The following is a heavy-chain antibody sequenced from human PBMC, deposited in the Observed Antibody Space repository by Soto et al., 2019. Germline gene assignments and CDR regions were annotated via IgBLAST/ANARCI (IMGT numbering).Heavy chain of an antibody. CDR1: GFTFSSYW. V-gene: IGHV3-7*01. D-gene: IGHD2-21*02. CDR3: ARDGPLLAYCGGDCYSDGMDV. Sequence: EVQLVESGGGLVQPGGSLRLSCAASGFTFSSYWMSWVRQAPGKGLEWVANIKQDGSEKYYVDSVKGRFTISRDNAKNSLYLQMNSLRAEDTAVYYCARDGPLLAYCGGDCYSDGMDVWGQGTTVTVSS. CDR2: IKQDGSEK. J-gene: IGHJ6*02.